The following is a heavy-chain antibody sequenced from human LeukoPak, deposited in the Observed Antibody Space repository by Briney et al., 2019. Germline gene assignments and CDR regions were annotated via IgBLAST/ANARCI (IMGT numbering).Heavy chain of an antibody. CDR3: ARGFESSTSYVSDFDF. V-gene: IGHV1-69*04. J-gene: IGHJ4*02. Sequence: SVKVSCTASGGTLSTYGISWVRQAPGQGLGWMGRIIPILGITNYAQKFQGRVTTTADKSTTTVYMELSSLRSEDTAVYFCARGFESSTSYVSDFDFWGQGTLVTVSS. CDR1: GGTLSTYG. D-gene: IGHD3-16*01. CDR2: IIPILGIT.